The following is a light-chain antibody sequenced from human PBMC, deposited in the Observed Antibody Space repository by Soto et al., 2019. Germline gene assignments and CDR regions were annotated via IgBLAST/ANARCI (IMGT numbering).Light chain of an antibody. J-gene: IGKJ1*01. CDR2: GAS. Sequence: EIVLTQSPVTLSLSPGARVTLSCRASQSVSSSYLAWYQQIPGQAPRLLIYGASSRATGIPDRFSGSGSGTDFTLTISRLEPADFAVYYCQQYGSSPWTFGQGTKVEVK. CDR1: QSVSSSY. V-gene: IGKV3-20*01. CDR3: QQYGSSPWT.